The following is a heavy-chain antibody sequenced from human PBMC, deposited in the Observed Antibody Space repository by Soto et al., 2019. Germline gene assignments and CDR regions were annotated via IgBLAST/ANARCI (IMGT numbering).Heavy chain of an antibody. J-gene: IGHJ4*02. D-gene: IGHD3-3*01. CDR3: ARPGHDFRRFDD. CDR1: GYTVTSYV. V-gene: IGHV1-3*01. CDR2: INAGNGNT. Sequence: GASVKVSCKPSGYTVTSYVMHWVRQAPGQRLEWMGWINAGNGNTKYSQKFQGRVTITRDTSASTAYMELSSLRSEDTAVYYCARPGHDFRRFDDWGQGTLVTVSS.